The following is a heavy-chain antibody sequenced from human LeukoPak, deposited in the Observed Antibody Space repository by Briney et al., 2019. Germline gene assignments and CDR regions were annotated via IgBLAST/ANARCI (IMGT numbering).Heavy chain of an antibody. Sequence: GGSLRLSCAASGFTVSSNYMSWARQPPGKGLEWVSAIYSGGSTYYADSVKGRFTISRDNSKNQLYLQMNSVTAADTAVYYCAAPGRYCSGGSCSTVNYFQHWGQGTLVTVSS. D-gene: IGHD2-15*01. CDR1: GFTVSSNY. J-gene: IGHJ1*01. CDR3: AAPGRYCSGGSCSTVNYFQH. CDR2: IYSGGST. V-gene: IGHV3-66*01.